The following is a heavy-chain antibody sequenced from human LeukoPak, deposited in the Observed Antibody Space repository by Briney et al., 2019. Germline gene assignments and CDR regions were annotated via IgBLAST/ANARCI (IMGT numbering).Heavy chain of an antibody. D-gene: IGHD5-12*01. Sequence: GASVKVSCKASGYTFTAYYMHWVRQAPGHGLEWMGIINPSAGSTTYAQKFQGRVAMTGDTSTSTVYMELSSLRSEDTAVYYCARDRRYNDYDYCFDSWGQGTLVTVSS. V-gene: IGHV1-46*01. CDR2: INPSAGST. CDR3: ARDRRYNDYDYCFDS. CDR1: GYTFTAYY. J-gene: IGHJ4*02.